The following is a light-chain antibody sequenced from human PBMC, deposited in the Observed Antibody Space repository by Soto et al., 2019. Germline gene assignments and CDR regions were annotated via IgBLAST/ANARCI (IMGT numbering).Light chain of an antibody. J-gene: IGLJ1*01. V-gene: IGLV1-40*01. CDR1: SSNIGAGYD. Sequence: QSVLTQPPSVSGAPGQRVTISCTGSSSNIGAGYDVHWYQQLPGTAPKLLIYGNSNRPSGVPDRFSGSKSGTSASLAITGLQAEDDSVYYSPSYDIYRMSSYVFRT. CDR2: GNS. CDR3: PSYDIYRMSSYV.